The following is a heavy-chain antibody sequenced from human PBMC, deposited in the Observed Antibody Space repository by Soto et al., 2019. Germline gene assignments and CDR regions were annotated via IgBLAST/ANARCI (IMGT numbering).Heavy chain of an antibody. CDR3: ARSGVTGIVIPSHWFDP. CDR1: GDSIGGVGY. V-gene: IGHV4-31*03. J-gene: IGHJ5*02. D-gene: IGHD2-21*02. Sequence: SETLSLTCTVPGDSIGGVGYWSWIRQFPGRGLEWIGCISSSGSTYYNPALNNRISLSLDTSQNQFSLKLLSVTAADTAIYYCARSGVTGIVIPSHWFDPWGQGPLVTVSS. CDR2: ISSSGST.